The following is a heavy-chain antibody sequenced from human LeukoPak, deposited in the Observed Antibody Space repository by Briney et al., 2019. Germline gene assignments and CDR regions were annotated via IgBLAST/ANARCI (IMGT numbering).Heavy chain of an antibody. Sequence: ASVKVTCKASGYTFTNYGISWVRQAPGQGLEWMGWISIYNGNTDYAQKLRGRVTMTTDTSTSTAYMELRSLRSDDTAVYYCARITYDFWSGYYMPDDPWGQGTLVTVSS. V-gene: IGHV1-18*01. CDR1: GYTFTNYG. CDR2: ISIYNGNT. J-gene: IGHJ5*02. D-gene: IGHD3-3*01. CDR3: ARITYDFWSGYYMPDDP.